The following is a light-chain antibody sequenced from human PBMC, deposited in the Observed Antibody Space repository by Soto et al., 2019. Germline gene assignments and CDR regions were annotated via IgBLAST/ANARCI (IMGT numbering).Light chain of an antibody. CDR2: EVS. V-gene: IGLV2-14*01. Sequence: QSVLTQPASVSGSPGPSITISCTGTSSDVGGYNYVSWYQQHPGKAPKLMIYEVSNRACGVSNRFSGSKSGNTASLTISGLQAEDEADYYCSSYTSSSTYVFGTGTKLTVL. J-gene: IGLJ1*01. CDR1: SSDVGGYNY. CDR3: SSYTSSSTYV.